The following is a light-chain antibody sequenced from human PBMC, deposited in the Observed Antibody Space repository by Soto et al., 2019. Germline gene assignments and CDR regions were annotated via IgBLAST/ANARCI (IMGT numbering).Light chain of an antibody. CDR3: SSYGGSNNLL. CDR1: SRDIGGYDF. CDR2: DVI. J-gene: IGLJ2*01. V-gene: IGLV2-8*01. Sequence: QSALTQPPSASGSPGQSVTISCTGTSRDIGGYDFVSWYQQHPGKAPKLLIYDVIKRPSGVPDRFSGSKSGNTASLTVPGLQTDDEADYYCSSYGGSNNLLFGGGTQLTVL.